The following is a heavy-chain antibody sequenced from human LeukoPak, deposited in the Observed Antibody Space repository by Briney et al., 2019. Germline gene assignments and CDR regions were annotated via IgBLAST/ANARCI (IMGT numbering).Heavy chain of an antibody. CDR2: IYYSGST. V-gene: IGHV4-39*07. D-gene: IGHD4-17*01. CDR1: GDSISTSSYY. J-gene: IGHJ4*02. Sequence: SETLSLTCSVSGDSISTSSYYWGWIRQPPGKGLESMGTIYYSGSTYYNPSLKSRVTISVDTSKNQFSLKLSSVTAADTAVYYCARAMGTVTNKLPDYWGQGTLVTVSS. CDR3: ARAMGTVTNKLPDY.